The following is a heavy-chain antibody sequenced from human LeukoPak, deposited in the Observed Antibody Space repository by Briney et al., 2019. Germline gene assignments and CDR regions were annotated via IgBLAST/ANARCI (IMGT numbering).Heavy chain of an antibody. Sequence: GGSLRLSCAASGFTFSSYEMNWVRQAPGKGLEWVSYISSSGSTIYYADSVKGRFTISRDNAKNSLYLQMNSLRAEDTAVYYCARDMYYGGNSFDYWGQGTLVTVPS. V-gene: IGHV3-48*03. J-gene: IGHJ4*02. CDR2: ISSSGSTI. CDR1: GFTFSSYE. D-gene: IGHD4-23*01. CDR3: ARDMYYGGNSFDY.